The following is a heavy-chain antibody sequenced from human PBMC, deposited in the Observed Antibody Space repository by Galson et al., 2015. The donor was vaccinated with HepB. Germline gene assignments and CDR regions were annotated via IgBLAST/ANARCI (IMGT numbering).Heavy chain of an antibody. V-gene: IGHV4-30-2*01. CDR3: ARQSFGELGGDWFDP. J-gene: IGHJ5*02. CDR2: IYHSGST. Sequence: TLSLTCAVSGGSISSGGYSWSWIRQPPGKGLEWIGYIYHSGSTYYNPSLKSRVTISVDRSKNQFSLKLSSVTAADTAVYYCARQSFGELGGDWFDPWGQGTLVTVSS. D-gene: IGHD3-10*01. CDR1: GGSISSGGYS.